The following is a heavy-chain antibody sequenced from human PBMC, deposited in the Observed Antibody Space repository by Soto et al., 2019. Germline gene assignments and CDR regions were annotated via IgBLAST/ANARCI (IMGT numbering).Heavy chain of an antibody. J-gene: IGHJ5*02. CDR1: GFTFSSYA. CDR3: AKVSKVFYSSSSGSS. CDR2: ISGSGGST. V-gene: IGHV3-23*01. Sequence: GGSLRLSCAASGFTFSSYAMSWVRQAPGKGLEWVSAISGSGGSTYYADSVKGRFTISRDNSKNTLYLQMNSLRAEDTAVYYCAKVSKVFYSSSSGSSWGQGTLVTVSS. D-gene: IGHD6-13*01.